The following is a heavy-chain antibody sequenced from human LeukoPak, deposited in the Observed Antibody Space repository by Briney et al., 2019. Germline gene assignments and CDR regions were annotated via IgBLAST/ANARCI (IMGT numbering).Heavy chain of an antibody. V-gene: IGHV1-2*02. CDR1: GYTFTGYY. J-gene: IGHJ5*02. Sequence: ASVKVSCKASGYTFTGYYMHWVRQAPGQGLEWMGWINPNSGGTNYAQKFQGRVTRTRDTSISTAYMELSRLSSDDTAVYYCARDTAMVTYWFDPWGQGTLVTVSS. D-gene: IGHD5-18*01. CDR2: INPNSGGT. CDR3: ARDTAMVTYWFDP.